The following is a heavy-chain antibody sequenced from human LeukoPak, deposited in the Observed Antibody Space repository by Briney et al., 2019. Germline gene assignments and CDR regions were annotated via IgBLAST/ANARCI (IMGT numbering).Heavy chain of an antibody. J-gene: IGHJ3*02. CDR3: ARGPHLEDAFDI. Sequence: GGSLRLSCAASGFTFSSYGMHWVRQAPGKGLEWVAVIWYDGSNKYYADSVKGRFTISRDNSKNTLYLQMNSLRAEDTAVYYCARGPHLEDAFDIWGQGTMVTVSS. D-gene: IGHD1-1*01. V-gene: IGHV3-33*01. CDR2: IWYDGSNK. CDR1: GFTFSSYG.